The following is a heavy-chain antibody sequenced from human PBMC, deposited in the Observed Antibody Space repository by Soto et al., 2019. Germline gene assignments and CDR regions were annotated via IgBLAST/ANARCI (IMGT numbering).Heavy chain of an antibody. J-gene: IGHJ6*02. D-gene: IGHD6-13*01. Sequence: PGGSLRLSCAASGFTFSSYSMNWVRQAPGKGLEWVSYISSSSSTIYYADSVKGRFTISRDNAKNSLYLQMNSLRDEDTAVYYCAHPLDSSSWSSYYGMDVWGQGTTVTVSS. CDR1: GFTFSSYS. V-gene: IGHV3-48*02. CDR3: AHPLDSSSWSSYYGMDV. CDR2: ISSSSSTI.